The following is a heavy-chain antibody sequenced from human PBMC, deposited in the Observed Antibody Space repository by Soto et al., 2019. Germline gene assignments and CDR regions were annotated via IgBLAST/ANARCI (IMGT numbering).Heavy chain of an antibody. CDR1: GGSVSSYY. Sequence: PSETLALTCAVCGGSVSSYYWSWIRQPPWKGLEWIGYIYYSGSTNYNPSLKSRVTISVDTSKNQFSLKLSSVTAADTAVYYCARALGYCSGGSCPIYFDYWGQGTLVTVSS. J-gene: IGHJ4*02. V-gene: IGHV4-59*08. D-gene: IGHD2-15*01. CDR2: IYYSGST. CDR3: ARALGYCSGGSCPIYFDY.